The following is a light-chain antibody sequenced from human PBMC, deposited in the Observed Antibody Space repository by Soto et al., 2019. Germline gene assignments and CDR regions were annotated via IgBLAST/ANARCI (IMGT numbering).Light chain of an antibody. CDR1: QRVSAN. J-gene: IGKJ2*01. V-gene: IGKV3-15*01. CDR2: DAS. Sequence: DIVMTQSPAALSVSPGERATLSRRASQRVSANLAWYQQKPGQAPRLLIYDASTRATGIPARFSGSGSGTEFTLTISSLQSEDFAIYYCQQFNNWPYTFGQGTKLEIK. CDR3: QQFNNWPYT.